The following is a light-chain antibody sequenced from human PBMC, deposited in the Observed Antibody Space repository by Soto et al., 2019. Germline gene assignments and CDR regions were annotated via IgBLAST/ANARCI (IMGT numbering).Light chain of an antibody. V-gene: IGKV1-5*01. J-gene: IGKJ1*01. CDR2: DAS. CDR1: QPISSW. Sequence: DIQMTQSPPTLSASVGDRVTITCRASQPISSWLAWYHQKPGKAPKLPIYDASNLESGVPSRFSGSGSGTEFTLTISSLQPEDFGIYYCQQYENYWTFGQGTKVEIK. CDR3: QQYENYWT.